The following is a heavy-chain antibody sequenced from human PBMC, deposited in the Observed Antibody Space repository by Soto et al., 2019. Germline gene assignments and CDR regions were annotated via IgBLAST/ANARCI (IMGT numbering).Heavy chain of an antibody. CDR1: GYTFTSYD. J-gene: IGHJ4*02. V-gene: IGHV1-8*01. Sequence: QVQLVQSGAEVKKPGASVKVSCKASGYTFTSYDIDWVRQATGQGLEWMGWMNPNSGNTGYAQKFQGRVTMTRNTSISTAYMELSSLRSEDTAVYYCARGLGYCSGGSCYIFDYWGQGTLVTVSS. CDR2: MNPNSGNT. D-gene: IGHD2-15*01. CDR3: ARGLGYCSGGSCYIFDY.